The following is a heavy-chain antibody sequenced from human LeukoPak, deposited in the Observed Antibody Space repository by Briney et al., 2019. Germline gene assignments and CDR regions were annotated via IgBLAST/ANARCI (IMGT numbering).Heavy chain of an antibody. CDR3: TGNYYGSGSYADFDY. CDR2: IRSTANGYAT. V-gene: IGHV3-73*01. D-gene: IGHD3-10*01. J-gene: IGHJ4*02. Sequence: GGSLRLSCAASGFTFSGSAVHWVRQASGKGVEGVGRIRSTANGYATAYAASVKCSFTISRDDSKNTPYLQMDSQKTEDTAVYYCTGNYYGSGSYADFDYWGQGTLVTVSS. CDR1: GFTFSGSA.